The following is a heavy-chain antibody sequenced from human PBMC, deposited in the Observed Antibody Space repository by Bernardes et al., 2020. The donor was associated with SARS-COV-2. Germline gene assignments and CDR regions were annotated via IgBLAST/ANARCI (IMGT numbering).Heavy chain of an antibody. V-gene: IGHV4-31*03. CDR1: GGSISSGGYY. Sequence: SETLSLTCTVSGGSISSGGYYWSWIRQHPGKGLEWIGYIYYSGSTYYNPSLKSRVTISVDTSKNQFSLKLSSVTAADTAVYYCARDHLFRDASSSAGYYYYYGMDVWGQGTTVTVSS. J-gene: IGHJ6*02. CDR2: IYYSGST. CDR3: ARDHLFRDASSSAGYYYYYGMDV. D-gene: IGHD6-6*01.